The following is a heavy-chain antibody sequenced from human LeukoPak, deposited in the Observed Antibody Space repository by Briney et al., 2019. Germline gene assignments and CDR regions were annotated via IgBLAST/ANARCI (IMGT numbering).Heavy chain of an antibody. D-gene: IGHD4-23*01. J-gene: IGHJ5*02. CDR2: IYYSGST. V-gene: IGHV4-39*07. CDR1: GGSISSSSYY. CDR3: ARDGFKLWWFDP. Sequence: SETLSLTCTVSGGSISSSSYYWGWIRQPPGKGLEWIGSIYYSGSTYYNPSLKSRVTISVDTSKNQFSLKLSSVTAADTAVYYCARDGFKLWWFDPWGQGTLVTVSS.